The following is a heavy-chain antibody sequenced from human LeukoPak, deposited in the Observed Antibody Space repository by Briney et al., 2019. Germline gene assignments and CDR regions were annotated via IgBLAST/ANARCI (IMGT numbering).Heavy chain of an antibody. CDR1: GASINSGSNY. CDR2: IYSSGST. CDR3: ARAKMVAAIWYYYYYYMDV. V-gene: IGHV4-39*07. J-gene: IGHJ6*03. Sequence: SETLSLTCRVSGASINSGSNYWGWTRQPPGKTLEWIGSIYSSGSTYYNPSLKSRVIIMIDTPKNHFSLTLSSVTAADTAVYYCARAKMVAAIWYYYYYYMDVWGKGTTVTVSS. D-gene: IGHD2-15*01.